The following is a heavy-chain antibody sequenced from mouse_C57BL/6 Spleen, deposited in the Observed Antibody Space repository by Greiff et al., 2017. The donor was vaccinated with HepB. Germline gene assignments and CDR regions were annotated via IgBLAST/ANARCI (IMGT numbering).Heavy chain of an antibody. Sequence: QVQLQQPGAELVKPGASVKLSCKASGYTFTSYWMHWVKQRPGRGLEWIGRIDPNSGGTKYNEKFKSKATLTVDKPSSTAYMQLSSLTSEDSAVDDCAREEIDDGYYDYVDYWGQGTTLTGSA. J-gene: IGHJ2*01. V-gene: IGHV1-72*01. CDR2: IDPNSGGT. CDR3: AREEIDDGYYDYVDY. D-gene: IGHD2-3*01. CDR1: GYTFTSYW.